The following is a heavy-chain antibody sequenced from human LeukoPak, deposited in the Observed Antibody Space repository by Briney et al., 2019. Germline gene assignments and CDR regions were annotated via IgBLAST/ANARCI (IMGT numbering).Heavy chain of an antibody. CDR1: GFTFSSYW. CDR3: ARVHSSSWSIDY. Sequence: EGSLRLSCAASGFTFSSYWMHWVRQAPGKGLVWVSRINSDGSSTTYADSVKGRFTISRDNAKNTLYLQMNSLRAEDTAVYYCARVHSSSWSIDYWGQGTLVTVSS. V-gene: IGHV3-74*01. J-gene: IGHJ4*02. D-gene: IGHD6-13*01. CDR2: INSDGSST.